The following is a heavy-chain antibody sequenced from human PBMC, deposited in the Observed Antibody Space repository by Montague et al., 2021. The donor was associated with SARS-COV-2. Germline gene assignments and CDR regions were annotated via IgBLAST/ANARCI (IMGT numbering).Heavy chain of an antibody. CDR1: GISLSTSGVG. V-gene: IGHV2-5*02. CDR3: APLGFDSRSYYSPHNWFDP. J-gene: IGHJ5*02. D-gene: IGHD3-10*01. Sequence: PALVKPTQTLTLTCTFSGISLSTSGVGVAWIRQPPGEALEWLALIYWDDDERYSPSMRSRLTITEDTSENQVVLRMTNMDPMDTATYYCAPLGFDSRSYYSPHNWFDPWGQGILVTVSS. CDR2: IYWDDDE.